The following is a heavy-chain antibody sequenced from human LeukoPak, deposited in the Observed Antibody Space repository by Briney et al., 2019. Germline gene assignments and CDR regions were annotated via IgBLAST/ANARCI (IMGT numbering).Heavy chain of an antibody. CDR3: ARDGLPMPHYYYYYGMDV. Sequence: ASVKVSCKASGGTFSSYAISWVRQAPGQGLEWMGGIIPIFGTANYAQKFQGRVTITADESTSTAYMELSSLRSEDTAVYYCARDGLPMPHYYYYYGMDVWGQGTTVTVSS. CDR1: GGTFSSYA. CDR2: IIPIFGTA. J-gene: IGHJ6*02. V-gene: IGHV1-69*01. D-gene: IGHD2-2*01.